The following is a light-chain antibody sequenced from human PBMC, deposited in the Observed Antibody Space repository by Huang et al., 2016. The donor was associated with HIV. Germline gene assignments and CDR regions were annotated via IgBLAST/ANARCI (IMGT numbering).Light chain of an antibody. CDR2: GAS. J-gene: IGKJ1*01. CDR1: QGVSNN. CDR3: QHYNNWPPWT. V-gene: IGKV3D-15*01. Sequence: EIVMTQSPATLSVSPGERATLSCRASQGVSNNIAWYQQKPGQTPRLLIHGASTRATGIAAKLSGRGSGTGFTLTITSLQPEESAVYYCQHYNNWPPWTVGPGTQVEI.